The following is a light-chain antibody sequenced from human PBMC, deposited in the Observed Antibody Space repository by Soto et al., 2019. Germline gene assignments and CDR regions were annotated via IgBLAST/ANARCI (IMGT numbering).Light chain of an antibody. V-gene: IGKV1-5*03. CDR2: KAS. Sequence: DIQMTQSPSTLSASVGDRVTITCRASQSISSWLAWYQQKPGKAPKLLIYKASTLKSGVPSRFSGSGSGTEFTLTISRLHPDDFATYYCHHYNSYSEAFGQGTKV. J-gene: IGKJ1*01. CDR3: HHYNSYSEA. CDR1: QSISSW.